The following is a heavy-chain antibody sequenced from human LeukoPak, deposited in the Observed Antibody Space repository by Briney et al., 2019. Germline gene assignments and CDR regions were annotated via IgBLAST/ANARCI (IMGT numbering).Heavy chain of an antibody. V-gene: IGHV3-23*01. CDR3: AKDQQGHSYGYNWFDP. Sequence: GGSLRLSCAASGFTFSSYAMSWVRQAPGKGLEWVSAISGSGGSTYYADSVKGRFTISRDNSKNTLYLQMNSLRAEDTAVYYCAKDQQGHSYGYNWFDPWGQGTLVTVSS. D-gene: IGHD5-18*01. CDR1: GFTFSSYA. J-gene: IGHJ5*02. CDR2: ISGSGGST.